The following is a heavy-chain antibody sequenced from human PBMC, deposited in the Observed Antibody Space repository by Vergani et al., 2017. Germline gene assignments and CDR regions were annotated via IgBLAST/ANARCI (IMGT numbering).Heavy chain of an antibody. D-gene: IGHD3-10*01. CDR1: GFTFSSYS. CDR2: ISSSSSYI. CDR3: ARLRDYYGSGTPHAFDI. V-gene: IGHV3-21*01. J-gene: IGHJ3*02. Sequence: EVQLVESGGGLVKPGGSLRLSCAASGFTFSSYSMNWVRQAPGKGLEWVSSISSSSSYIYYADSVKGRFTISRDNAKNSLYLQMNSLRAEDTAVYYCARLRDYYGSGTPHAFDIWGQGTMVTVSS.